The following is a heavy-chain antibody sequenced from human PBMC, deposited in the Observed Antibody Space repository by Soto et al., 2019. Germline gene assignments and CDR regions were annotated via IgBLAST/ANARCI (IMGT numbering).Heavy chain of an antibody. D-gene: IGHD2-15*01. Sequence: SATLSLTCTVSGGSISSYYWSWIRQPPGKGLEWIGYIYYSGSTNYNPSLKSRVTISVDTSKNQFSLKLSSVTAADTAVYYCARSYRRYCSGGSCYSYYYYYMDVWGKGTTVTVSS. V-gene: IGHV4-59*01. CDR3: ARSYRRYCSGGSCYSYYYYYMDV. CDR1: GGSISSYY. J-gene: IGHJ6*03. CDR2: IYYSGST.